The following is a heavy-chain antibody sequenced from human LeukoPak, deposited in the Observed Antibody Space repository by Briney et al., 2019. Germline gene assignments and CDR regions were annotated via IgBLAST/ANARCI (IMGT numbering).Heavy chain of an antibody. D-gene: IGHD6-13*01. V-gene: IGHV3-21*01. Sequence: GGSLRLSCAASGFTFSSYSMNWVRQAPGKGLEWVSSISSSSTYIYHADSVKGRFTISRDNAKNSLYLQMNSLRAEDTAVYYCARLSTAVADSDYWGQGTLVTVSS. CDR2: ISSSSTYI. CDR1: GFTFSSYS. CDR3: ARLSTAVADSDY. J-gene: IGHJ4*02.